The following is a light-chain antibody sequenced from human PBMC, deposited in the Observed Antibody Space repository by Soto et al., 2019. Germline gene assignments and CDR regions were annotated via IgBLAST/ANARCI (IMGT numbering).Light chain of an antibody. Sequence: EILITQSPATLSVSPGERATLSCRASQSVSSNLAWYQQKPGQAPRLLIYGASTRANGIPARFSGSGSGTEFTLTISSLQSEDFAVYYCQQYNNWPPWTFGQGTKVDIK. CDR3: QQYNNWPPWT. CDR2: GAS. J-gene: IGKJ1*01. CDR1: QSVSSN. V-gene: IGKV3-15*01.